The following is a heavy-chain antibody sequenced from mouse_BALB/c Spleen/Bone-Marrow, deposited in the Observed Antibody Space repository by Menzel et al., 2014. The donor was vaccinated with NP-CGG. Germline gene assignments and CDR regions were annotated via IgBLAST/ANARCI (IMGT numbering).Heavy chain of an antibody. CDR2: INPSNGRT. J-gene: IGHJ4*01. Sequence: VKLMESGAELVKPGATVKLSCKASGYTFTGYWMHWVKQRPGQGLEWIGEINPSNGRTNYNEKFKSMATLTVDKSSSTAYMQLSSLTSEDSVVFYCARLIYGSSYIVDFWGQGTSVTVSS. CDR3: ARLIYGSSYIVDF. V-gene: IGHV1S81*02. D-gene: IGHD1-1*01. CDR1: GYTFTGYW.